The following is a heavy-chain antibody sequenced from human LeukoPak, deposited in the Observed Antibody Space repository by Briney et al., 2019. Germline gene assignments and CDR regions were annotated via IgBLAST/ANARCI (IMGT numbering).Heavy chain of an antibody. CDR1: GFTFTSSA. V-gene: IGHV1-58*02. J-gene: IGHJ6*02. CDR3: AAGSGTTGVDYYGMDV. Sequence: SVKVSCKASGFTFTSSAMQWVRQARGQRLEWIGWIVVGSGNTNYAQKFQERVTITRDMSTSTAYMELSSLRSGDTAVYYCAAGSGTTGVDYYGMDVWGQGTTVTVSS. D-gene: IGHD2-8*01. CDR2: IVVGSGNT.